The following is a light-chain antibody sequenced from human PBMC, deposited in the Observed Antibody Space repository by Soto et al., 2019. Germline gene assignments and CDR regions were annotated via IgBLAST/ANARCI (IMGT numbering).Light chain of an antibody. CDR3: CSYAGSYTV. CDR1: SSDVGGYNY. J-gene: IGLJ3*02. V-gene: IGLV2-11*01. Sequence: QSALTQPRSVSGSPGQSVTISCTGTSSDVGGYNYVSWYQQHSGKAPKLMIYDVSKRPSGVPDRFSGSKSGNTASLTISGLQAEDEADYSCCSYAGSYTVFGGGTKLTVL. CDR2: DVS.